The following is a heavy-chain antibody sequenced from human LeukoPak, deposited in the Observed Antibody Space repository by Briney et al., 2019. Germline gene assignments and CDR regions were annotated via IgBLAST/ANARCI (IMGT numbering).Heavy chain of an antibody. CDR2: IYYSGST. D-gene: IGHD2-21*01. Sequence: SETLSLTCTVSGGSISSGDYYWSWIRQPPGKGLEWIGYIYYSGSTYYNPSLKSRVTISVDTSKNQFSPKLSSVTAADTAVYYCARDGLAYCGGDCFYYWGQGTLVTVSS. J-gene: IGHJ4*02. CDR3: ARDGLAYCGGDCFYY. CDR1: GGSISSGDYY. V-gene: IGHV4-30-4*01.